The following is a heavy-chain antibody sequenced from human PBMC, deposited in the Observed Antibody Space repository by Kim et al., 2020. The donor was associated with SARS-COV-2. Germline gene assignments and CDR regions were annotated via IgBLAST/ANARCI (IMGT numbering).Heavy chain of an antibody. D-gene: IGHD1-1*01. CDR2: IIPIFGTT. CDR3: ARPLLELERLSAFDI. V-gene: IGHV1-69*13. Sequence: SVKVSCKTSGGTFSTYALNWVRQAPGQGLEWMGGIIPIFGTTEYAQTFQGRVTITADESTTTSYLELSSLRSEDTALYYCARPLLELERLSAFDIWGQGTMVTVSS. CDR1: GGTFSTYA. J-gene: IGHJ3*02.